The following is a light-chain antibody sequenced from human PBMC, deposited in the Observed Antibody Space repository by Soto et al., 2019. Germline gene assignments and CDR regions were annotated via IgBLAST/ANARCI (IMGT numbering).Light chain of an antibody. Sequence: QSVLTQPPSVSGAPGQRVTISCTGSSSNIGAGYDVHWYQQLPGRAPKLLIYGNTNRPSGVPDRFSGSKSGTSASLAITGLQAEDEADYSCLSFDSSLSVVFGGVTKLTVL. CDR2: GNT. V-gene: IGLV1-40*01. CDR1: SSNIGAGYD. CDR3: LSFDSSLSVV. J-gene: IGLJ2*01.